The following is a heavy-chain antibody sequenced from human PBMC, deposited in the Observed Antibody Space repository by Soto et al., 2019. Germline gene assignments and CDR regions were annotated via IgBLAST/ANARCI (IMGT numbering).Heavy chain of an antibody. D-gene: IGHD3-16*01. CDR3: ARDISLRGVDY. V-gene: IGHV3-33*01. CDR2: IWYDGSNK. Sequence: GGSLRLSCAASGFTFSSYGVHWVRQAPGKGLEWVAVIWYDGSNKYYADSVKGRFTISRDNSKNTLYLQMNSLRAEDTAVYYCARDISLRGVDYWGQGTLVTVSS. CDR1: GFTFSSYG. J-gene: IGHJ4*02.